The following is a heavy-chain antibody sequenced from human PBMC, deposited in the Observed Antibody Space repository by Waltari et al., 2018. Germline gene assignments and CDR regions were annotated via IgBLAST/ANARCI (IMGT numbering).Heavy chain of an antibody. CDR1: GFTFSSYW. V-gene: IGHV3-7*03. D-gene: IGHD4-17*01. J-gene: IGHJ4*02. Sequence: EVQLVESGGGLVQPGGSLRLSCAASGFTFSSYWMSWVRQAPGKGLEWVANIKQDGSEKYYVDSVKGRFTISRDNAKNSLYLQMNSLRAEDTAVYYCARDGLEYGDYLSRNFDYWGQGTLVTVSS. CDR2: IKQDGSEK. CDR3: ARDGLEYGDYLSRNFDY.